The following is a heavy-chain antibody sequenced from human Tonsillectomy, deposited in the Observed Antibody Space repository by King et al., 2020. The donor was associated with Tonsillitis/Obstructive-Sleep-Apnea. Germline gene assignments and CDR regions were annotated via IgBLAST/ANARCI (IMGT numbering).Heavy chain of an antibody. CDR1: GYSFTSYW. CDR2: IYPGDSDT. Sequence: QLVQSGAEVKKPGESLKISCKGSGYSFTSYWIGWVRQMPGKGLEWMGIIYPGDSDTRYSPSFQGQVTISADKSISTAYLQWSSLKASDTAMYYCARWNYDSSGYYSFCDYWGQGTLVTVSS. J-gene: IGHJ4*02. D-gene: IGHD3-22*01. V-gene: IGHV5-51*03. CDR3: ARWNYDSSGYYSFCDY.